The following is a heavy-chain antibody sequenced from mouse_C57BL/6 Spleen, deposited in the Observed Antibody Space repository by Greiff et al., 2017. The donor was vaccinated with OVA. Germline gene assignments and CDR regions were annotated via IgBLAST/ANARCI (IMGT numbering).Heavy chain of an antibody. CDR1: GYTFTSYW. D-gene: IGHD2-3*01. CDR3: TRTIDDGYYLFAY. V-gene: IGHV1-7*01. CDR2: INPSSGYT. Sequence: QVQLKESGAELAKPGASVKLSCKASGYTFTSYWMHWVKQRPGQGLEWIGYINPSSGYTKYNQKFKDKATLTADKSSSTAYMQLSSLTYEDSAVYCCTRTIDDGYYLFAYWGKGTLVTVSA. J-gene: IGHJ3*01.